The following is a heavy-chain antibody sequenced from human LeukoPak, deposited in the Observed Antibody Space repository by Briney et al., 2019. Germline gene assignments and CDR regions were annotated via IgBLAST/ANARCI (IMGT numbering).Heavy chain of an antibody. CDR2: IAIDGSNP. CDR3: ARVTGAGGFDP. V-gene: IGHV3-74*03. J-gene: IGHJ5*02. D-gene: IGHD2-8*02. Sequence: GGSLRLSCAASGIPLSSYSMDWVRQAPGQGLVWVSRIAIDGSNPTYADSVKGRFTISRDNTENTLYLQMSSLRDEDTAVYYCARVTGAGGFDPWGQGTLVTVSS. CDR1: GIPLSSYS.